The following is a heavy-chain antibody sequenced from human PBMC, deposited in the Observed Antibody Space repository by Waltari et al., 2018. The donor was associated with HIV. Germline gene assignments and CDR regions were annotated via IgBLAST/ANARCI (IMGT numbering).Heavy chain of an antibody. J-gene: IGHJ4*02. V-gene: IGHV3-74*01. CDR3: ARDPYYYDSSSLDY. CDR2: INSDGSTT. D-gene: IGHD3-22*01. Sequence: EVQLVESGGGLVKPGGSLRPSCAASGFHFSSYWMHWVRQAPGKGLGWVSRINSDGSTTSYADSVKGRFTISRDNAKNTLYLQMNSLRAEDTAVYYCARDPYYYDSSSLDYWGQGTLVTVSS. CDR1: GFHFSSYW.